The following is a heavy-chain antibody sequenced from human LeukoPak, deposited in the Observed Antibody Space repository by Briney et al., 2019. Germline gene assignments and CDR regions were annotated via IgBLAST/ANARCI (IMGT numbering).Heavy chain of an antibody. CDR1: GFTFSIYA. CDR2: ITSSGDGT. CDR3: AKDRPNYYGSNGHYYRRDGDY. D-gene: IGHD3-22*01. V-gene: IGHV3-23*01. J-gene: IGHJ4*02. Sequence: HTGGSLRLSCAAPGFTFSIYAMSWVRQAPGKGLQWVSSITSSGDGTYYADSVKGRFTISRDNSENMLYPQMNSLRVEDTAVYFCAKDRPNYYGSNGHYYRRDGDYWGQGTLVTVSS.